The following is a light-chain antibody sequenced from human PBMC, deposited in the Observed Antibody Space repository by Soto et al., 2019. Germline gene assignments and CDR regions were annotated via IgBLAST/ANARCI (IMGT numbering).Light chain of an antibody. CDR1: QSVSSN. CDR2: GAS. CDR3: QQYGNSPQT. J-gene: IGKJ1*01. V-gene: IGKV3-15*01. Sequence: EIVMSQSPATVSVSPGERATLSCGASQSVSSNLAWYQQKPGQAPRLLIYGASTRATGIPARFSGSGSGTEFTLTISSLQSEDFAVYYCQQYGNSPQTFGQGTKVDI.